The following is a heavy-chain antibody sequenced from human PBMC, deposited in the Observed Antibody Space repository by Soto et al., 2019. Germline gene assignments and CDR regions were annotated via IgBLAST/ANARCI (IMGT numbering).Heavy chain of an antibody. CDR3: ARDRAMIVVVPLQSHFDY. V-gene: IGHV3-30-3*01. CDR1: GFTFSSYA. CDR2: ISYDGSNK. D-gene: IGHD3-22*01. J-gene: IGHJ4*02. Sequence: GGSLRLSCAASGFTFSSYAMHWVRQAPGKGLEWVAVISYDGSNKYYADSVKGRFTISRDNSKNTLYLQMNSLRAEDTAVYYCARDRAMIVVVPLQSHFDYWGQGTLVTVSS.